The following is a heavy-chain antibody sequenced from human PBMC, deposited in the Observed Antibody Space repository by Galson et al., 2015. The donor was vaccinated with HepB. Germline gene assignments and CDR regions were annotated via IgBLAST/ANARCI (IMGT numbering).Heavy chain of an antibody. V-gene: IGHV3-48*02. Sequence: SLRLSCAVSGFNFSTYSMNWVRQAPGKGLEWVSYISSISTTIYYADSVKGRFTISRDNAKNSLYLQMNSLRDDDTAMYYCARGTVVASYDAFDIWGQGTMVTISS. CDR2: ISSISTTI. CDR3: ARGTVVASYDAFDI. J-gene: IGHJ3*02. D-gene: IGHD2-15*01. CDR1: GFNFSTYS.